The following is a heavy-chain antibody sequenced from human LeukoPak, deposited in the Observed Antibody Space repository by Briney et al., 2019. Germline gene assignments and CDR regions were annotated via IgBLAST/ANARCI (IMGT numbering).Heavy chain of an antibody. Sequence: GGSLRLSCAASGFTFSSYSMNWVRQAPGKGLEWVSSISSSSSYIYYADSVKGRFTISRDNAKNSLYLQMNSLRAEDTAVYYCARARYSSSWYPVYWGQGTLSPSPQ. V-gene: IGHV3-21*01. J-gene: IGHJ4*02. D-gene: IGHD6-13*01. CDR1: GFTFSSYS. CDR2: ISSSSSYI. CDR3: ARARYSSSWYPVY.